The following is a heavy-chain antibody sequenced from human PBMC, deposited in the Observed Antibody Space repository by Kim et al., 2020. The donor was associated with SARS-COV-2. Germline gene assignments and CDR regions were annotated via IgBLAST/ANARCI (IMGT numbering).Heavy chain of an antibody. J-gene: IGHJ5*02. CDR3: ARDHRNRIYGSGSYSLFDP. V-gene: IGHV3-48*02. Sequence: GGSLRLSCAASGFTFSSYSMNWVRQAPGKGLEWVSYISSSSSSTIYYADSVKGRFTISRDNAKNSLYLQMNSLRDEDTAVYYCARDHRNRIYGSGSYSLFDPWGQGTLVTVSS. CDR1: GFTFSSYS. CDR2: ISSSSSSTI. D-gene: IGHD3-10*01.